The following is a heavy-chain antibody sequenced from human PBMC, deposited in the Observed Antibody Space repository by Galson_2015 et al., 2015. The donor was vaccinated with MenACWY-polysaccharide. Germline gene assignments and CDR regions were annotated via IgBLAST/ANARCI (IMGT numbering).Heavy chain of an antibody. CDR2: IIPIFGTT. Sequence: SVKVSCKASGGTFSNSGINWVRQAPGQGLEWMGVIIPIFGTTNYAQNFLGRVTITADESTTTAHMELRSLRSGDTAMYHCARNPIPRSGGPLPYWGQGTPVTVSS. CDR3: ARNPIPRSGGPLPY. V-gene: IGHV1-69*13. CDR1: GGTFSNSG. D-gene: IGHD4-23*01. J-gene: IGHJ4*02.